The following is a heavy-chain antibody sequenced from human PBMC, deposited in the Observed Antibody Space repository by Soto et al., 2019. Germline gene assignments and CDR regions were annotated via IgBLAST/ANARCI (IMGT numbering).Heavy chain of an antibody. CDR2: LIPLFGTT. Sequence: SVKVFCKASGGTFSGHAISWVRQAPGQGPEWMGGLIPLFGTTQHAQRFQGRLTMTADKSTTTAYMELTSLRFEDTAIYYCARGPNWGYRFDSWGQGTLVTVSS. CDR1: GGTFSGHA. V-gene: IGHV1-69*06. CDR3: ARGPNWGYRFDS. D-gene: IGHD7-27*01. J-gene: IGHJ4*02.